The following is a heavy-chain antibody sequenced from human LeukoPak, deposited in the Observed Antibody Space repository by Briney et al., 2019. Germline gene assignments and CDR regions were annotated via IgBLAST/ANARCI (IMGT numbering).Heavy chain of an antibody. D-gene: IGHD3-9*01. Sequence: SETLSLTCTVSGGSISSSSYYWGWIRQPPGKGLEWIGSIYYSGSTYYNPSLKSRVTISVDTSKNQFSLKLSSVTAADTAVYYCARGVPHYDILTGYSDYWGQGTLVTVSS. CDR3: ARGVPHYDILTGYSDY. V-gene: IGHV4-39*07. J-gene: IGHJ4*02. CDR1: GGSISSSSYY. CDR2: IYYSGST.